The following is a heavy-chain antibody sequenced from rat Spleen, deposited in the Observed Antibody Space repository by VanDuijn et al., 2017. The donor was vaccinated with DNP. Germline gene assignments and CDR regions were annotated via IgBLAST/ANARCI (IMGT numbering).Heavy chain of an antibody. CDR1: GFTFNNCW. J-gene: IGHJ2*01. Sequence: EVQLVESGGDLVQPGRSLKLSCVASGFTFNNCWMTWIRQVPGKGLEWVASITSSGGSTYYPDSVKGRFTISRDNAKNTLYLQMNSLRSEDTATYYCARDTTGIRGYYFDYWGQGVMVTVSS. CDR2: ITSSGGST. D-gene: IGHD1-9*01. CDR3: ARDTTGIRGYYFDY. V-gene: IGHV5-31*01.